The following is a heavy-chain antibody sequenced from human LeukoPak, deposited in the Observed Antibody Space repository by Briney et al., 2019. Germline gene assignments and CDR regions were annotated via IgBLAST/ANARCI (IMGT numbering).Heavy chain of an antibody. V-gene: IGHV6-1*01. CDR2: TYYRSKWYN. CDR3: ARGMVKINYYMDV. D-gene: IGHD4-23*01. Sequence: RTLSLTCAISGDSVSSNIAAWNWIRQSPSRGLEWLGRTYYRSKWYNDYTVSMRSRITINPDTSKNQFSLQLNSVTPEDTAVYYCARGMVKINYYMDVWGKGTTVTVS. CDR1: GDSVSSNIAA. J-gene: IGHJ6*03.